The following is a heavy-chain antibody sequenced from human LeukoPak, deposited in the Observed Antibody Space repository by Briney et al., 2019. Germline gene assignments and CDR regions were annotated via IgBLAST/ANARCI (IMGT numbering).Heavy chain of an antibody. V-gene: IGHV3-66*01. CDR3: ARATSKAAGFDY. CDR2: IYSGGST. CDR1: GFTVSSNY. Sequence: PGGSLRLSCAASGFTVSSNYMNWVRQAPGKGLEWVSVIYSGGSTYYADSVKGRFTISRDNSKNTLNLQMNSLSAEDTAVYYCARATSKAAGFDYWGQGTLVTVSS. J-gene: IGHJ4*02.